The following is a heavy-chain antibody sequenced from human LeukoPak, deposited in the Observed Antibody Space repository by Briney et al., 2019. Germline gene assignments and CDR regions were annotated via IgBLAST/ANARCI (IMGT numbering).Heavy chain of an antibody. CDR1: GGSFSGYY. CDR2: INHSGST. D-gene: IGHD1-26*01. Sequence: SETLTLTCAVYGGSFSGYYWNWIRQPPGKGLEWIGEINHSGSTNYIPSLKSRVTISVDTSKNQFSLKLSSVTAADTAVYYCARGSKMLGYNWFDPWGQGTLVTVSS. CDR3: ARGSKMLGYNWFDP. V-gene: IGHV4-34*01. J-gene: IGHJ5*02.